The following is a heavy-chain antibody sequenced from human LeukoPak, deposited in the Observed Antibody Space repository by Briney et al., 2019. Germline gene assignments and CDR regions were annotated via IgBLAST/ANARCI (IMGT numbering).Heavy chain of an antibody. V-gene: IGHV4-59*01. CDR2: MYYSGST. CDR1: AGSITNYY. D-gene: IGHD6-13*01. J-gene: IGHJ5*02. Sequence: SETLSLTCTVSAGSITNYYWSWIRQPPGKGLESTGYMYYSGSTNYNPSLKSRVTLSVDTSKNQFSLKLSSVTAADTAVYYCARSITAATMIRFDPWGQGTLVTVSS. CDR3: ARSITAATMIRFDP.